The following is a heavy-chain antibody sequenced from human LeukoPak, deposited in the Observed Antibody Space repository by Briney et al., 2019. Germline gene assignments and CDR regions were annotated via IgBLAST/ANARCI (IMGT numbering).Heavy chain of an antibody. CDR2: IYTSGST. CDR3: ARHPGYYDSSGYYSWFDY. CDR1: GVSISSYY. J-gene: IGHJ4*02. V-gene: IGHV4-4*09. Sequence: PSETLSLTCTVSGVSISSYYWSWIRQPPGKGLEWIGYIYTSGSTNYNPSLKSRVTISVDTSKKQSSLKLSSVTAADTAVYYCARHPGYYDSSGYYSWFDYWGQGTLVTVSS. D-gene: IGHD3-22*01.